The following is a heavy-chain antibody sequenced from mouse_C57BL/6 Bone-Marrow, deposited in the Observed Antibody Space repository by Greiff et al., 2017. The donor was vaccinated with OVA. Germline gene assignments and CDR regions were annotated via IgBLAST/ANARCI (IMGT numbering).Heavy chain of an antibody. Sequence: VQLQQPGAELVKPGASVKLSCKASGYTFTSYWMHWVKQRPGQGLEWIGMIHPNSGSTNYNEKFKSKATLTVDKSSSSTYMQLGSHTSEDSAVYGCAHYGSYWYFDVWGPGTTVTVSS. D-gene: IGHD1-1*01. J-gene: IGHJ1*01. CDR3: AHYGSYWYFDV. V-gene: IGHV1-64*01. CDR2: IHPNSGST. CDR1: GYTFTSYW.